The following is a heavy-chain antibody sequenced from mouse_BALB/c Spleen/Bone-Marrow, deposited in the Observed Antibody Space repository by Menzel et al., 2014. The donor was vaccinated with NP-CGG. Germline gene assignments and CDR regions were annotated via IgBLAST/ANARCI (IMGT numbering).Heavy chain of an antibody. D-gene: IGHD6-1*01. J-gene: IGHJ4*01. CDR3: ARTFQPRRAMDY. Sequence: VQLQESGPELVRPGASVKMSCKASDYTFTSYWMHWVKQRPGQGLEWIGMIDPSNSETRLNQKSKDKATLNVDKSSNTAYMHLSSLTSEDSAVYYCARTFQPRRAMDYWGQGSSVTVSS. CDR2: IDPSNSET. V-gene: IGHV1-74*01. CDR1: DYTFTSYW.